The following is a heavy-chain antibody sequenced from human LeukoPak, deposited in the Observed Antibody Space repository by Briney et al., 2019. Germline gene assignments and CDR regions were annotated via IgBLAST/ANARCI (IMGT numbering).Heavy chain of an antibody. CDR3: ARGYYPPRWYFDL. D-gene: IGHD3-10*01. J-gene: IGHJ2*01. CDR1: GGSFSSYS. CDR2: IIEKGNA. Sequence: TETLSLTCALYGGSFSSYSWSWTWIRQTPEKGLEWIGEIIEKGNANYNPSLKSRVTIDLDTSKNQFSLKLTSMTAADTAMYYCARGYYPPRWYFDLWGRGTLVTVSS. V-gene: IGHV4-34*01.